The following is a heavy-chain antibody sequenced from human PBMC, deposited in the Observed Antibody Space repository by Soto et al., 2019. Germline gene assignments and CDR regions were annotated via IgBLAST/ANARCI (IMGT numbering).Heavy chain of an antibody. J-gene: IGHJ4*02. CDR3: ATNSYGYVSTYYFDY. V-gene: IGHV3-30*03. Sequence: QVQLVESGGGVVQPGRSLRLSCAASGFTFNSYAMHWVRQAPGKGLEWVAVISYDASTKYYADSVKGRFTISRDNSKNTLYLQMNSLRAEDTAVYYCATNSYGYVSTYYFDYWGQGTLDTVSS. CDR2: ISYDASTK. D-gene: IGHD5-18*01. CDR1: GFTFNSYA.